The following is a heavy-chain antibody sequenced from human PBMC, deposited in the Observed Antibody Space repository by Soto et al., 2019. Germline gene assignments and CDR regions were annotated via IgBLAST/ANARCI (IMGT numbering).Heavy chain of an antibody. D-gene: IGHD6-19*01. CDR3: ARVGYSSGWHKVGAFDI. CDR2: ISAYNGNT. V-gene: IGHV1-18*01. J-gene: IGHJ3*02. CDR1: GYTFTSYG. Sequence: ASVKVSCKASGYTFTSYGISWVRQAPGQGLEWMGWISAYNGNTNYAQKLQGRVTMTTDTSTSTAYMELRSLRSDDTAVYYCARVGYSSGWHKVGAFDIWGQGTMVTVSS.